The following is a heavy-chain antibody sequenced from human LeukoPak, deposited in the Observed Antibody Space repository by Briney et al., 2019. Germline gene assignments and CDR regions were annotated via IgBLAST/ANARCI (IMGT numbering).Heavy chain of an antibody. CDR1: GGSISSSSYY. J-gene: IGHJ3*02. Sequence: PSETLSLTCTVSGGSISSSSYYWGWIRQPPGKGLEWIGYIYYSGSTNYNPSLKSRVTISVDTSKNQFSLKLSSVTAADTAVYYCARSRSQRYYYDTTEGNFDIWGQGAMVTVSS. CDR3: ARSRSQRYYYDTTEGNFDI. V-gene: IGHV4-61*05. CDR2: IYYSGST. D-gene: IGHD3-22*01.